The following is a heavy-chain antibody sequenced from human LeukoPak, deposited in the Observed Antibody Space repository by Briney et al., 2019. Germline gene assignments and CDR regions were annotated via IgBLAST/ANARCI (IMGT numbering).Heavy chain of an antibody. Sequence: GASVKVSCKASGGTFSSYAMSWVRQAPGKGLEWVSGISGSGGTTYSADSMKGRFTISRDNSRNTLYLQMNSLRAEDTAVYYCAKSSLTRRLPDFDYWGLGTLVTVSS. J-gene: IGHJ4*02. CDR3: AKSSLTRRLPDFDY. CDR2: ISGSGGTT. V-gene: IGHV3-23*01. CDR1: GGTFSSYA. D-gene: IGHD5-18*01.